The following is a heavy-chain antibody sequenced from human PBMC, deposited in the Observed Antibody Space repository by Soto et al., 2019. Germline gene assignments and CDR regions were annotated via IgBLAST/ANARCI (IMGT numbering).Heavy chain of an antibody. V-gene: IGHV4-39*01. D-gene: IGHD3-3*01. CDR1: GGSISSSSYY. J-gene: IGHJ4*02. CDR3: ARRALDDFWSGYYREISDY. Sequence: SETLSLTCTVSGGSISSSSYYWGWIRQPPGKGLEWIGSIYYSGSTYYNPSLKSQVTISVDTSKNQFSLKLSSVTAADTAVYYCARRALDDFWSGYYREISDYWGQGTLVTVSS. CDR2: IYYSGST.